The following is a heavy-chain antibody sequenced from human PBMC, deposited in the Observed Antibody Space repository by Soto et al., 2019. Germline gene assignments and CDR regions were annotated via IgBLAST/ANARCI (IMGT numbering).Heavy chain of an antibody. V-gene: IGHV4-39*01. CDR1: GGSISSSSYY. Sequence: SETLSLTCTVSGGSISSSSYYWGWIRQPPGKGLEWIGSIYYSGSTYYNPSLKSRVTISVDTSKNQFSLKLSSVTAADTAVYYCARTGYDILTGYYFGYWGQGTLVTVSS. CDR2: IYYSGST. J-gene: IGHJ4*02. D-gene: IGHD3-9*01. CDR3: ARTGYDILTGYYFGY.